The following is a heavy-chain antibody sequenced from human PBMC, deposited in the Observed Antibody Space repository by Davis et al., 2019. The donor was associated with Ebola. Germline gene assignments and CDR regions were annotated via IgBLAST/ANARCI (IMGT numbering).Heavy chain of an antibody. D-gene: IGHD5/OR15-5a*01. CDR2: IYYSGST. CDR3: ARSRNSIYANLDY. V-gene: IGHV4-59*01. CDR1: GFTFSSYA. J-gene: IGHJ4*02. Sequence: GSLRLSCAASGFTFSSYAMHWIRQPPGKGLEWIGYIYYSGSTNYNPSLKSRVTISVDTSKNQFSLKLSSVTAADTAVYYCARSRNSIYANLDYWGRGTLVTVSS.